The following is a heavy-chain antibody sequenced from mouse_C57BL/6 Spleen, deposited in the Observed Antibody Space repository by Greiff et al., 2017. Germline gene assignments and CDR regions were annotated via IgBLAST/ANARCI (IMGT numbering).Heavy chain of an antibody. Sequence: LQESDAELVKPGASVKISCKVSGYTFTDHTIHWMKQRPEQGLEWIGYIYPRDGSTKYNEKFKGKATLTADKSSSTAYMQLNSLTSEDSAVYFCARERDYDYGEDYFDYWGQGTTLTVSS. CDR2: IYPRDGST. D-gene: IGHD2-4*01. CDR1: GYTFTDHT. V-gene: IGHV1-78*01. CDR3: ARERDYDYGEDYFDY. J-gene: IGHJ2*01.